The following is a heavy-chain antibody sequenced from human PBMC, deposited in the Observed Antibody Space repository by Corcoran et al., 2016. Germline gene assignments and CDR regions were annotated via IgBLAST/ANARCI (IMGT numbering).Heavy chain of an antibody. CDR2: IYPGDSDT. CDR1: TYNFTNYW. CDR3: ARRDGQKFYDFWSGYYSFDS. Sequence: EVQLVQSGAEVKKPGESLKISCKGSTYNFTNYWIGWVRQMPGKGLEWMGVIYPGDSDTRYSPSFQGQVTISADKSISTAYLQWSSLKASDTAMYYCARRDGQKFYDFWSGYYSFDSWGQGTLVTVSS. D-gene: IGHD3-3*01. J-gene: IGHJ4*02. V-gene: IGHV5-51*01.